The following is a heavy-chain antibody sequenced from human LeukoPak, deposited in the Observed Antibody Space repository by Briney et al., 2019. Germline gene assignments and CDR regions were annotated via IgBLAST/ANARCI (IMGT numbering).Heavy chain of an antibody. D-gene: IGHD5-18*01. V-gene: IGHV1-69*13. J-gene: IGHJ4*02. CDR3: ARGPRGYSYGRSFDY. CDR1: GGTFSSYA. Sequence: SVKVSCTASGGTFSSYAISWVRQAPGQGLEWMGGIIPIFGTANYAQKFQGRVTITADESTSTAYMELSSLRSEDTAVCYCARGPRGYSYGRSFDYWGQGTLVTVSS. CDR2: IIPIFGTA.